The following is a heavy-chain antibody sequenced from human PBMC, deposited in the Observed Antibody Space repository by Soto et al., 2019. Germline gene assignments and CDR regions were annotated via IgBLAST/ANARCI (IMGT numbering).Heavy chain of an antibody. D-gene: IGHD3-3*01. V-gene: IGHV3-49*03. CDR1: GFTFGDYA. J-gene: IGHJ6*02. CDR3: TRAEWLLFHYYYGMDV. Sequence: GGSLRLSCTASGFTFGDYAMSWFRQAPGKGLEWVGFIRSKAYGGTTEYAASVKGRFTISRDDSKSIAYLQMNSLKTEDTAVYYCTRAEWLLFHYYYGMDVWGQGTTVTVSS. CDR2: IRSKAYGGTT.